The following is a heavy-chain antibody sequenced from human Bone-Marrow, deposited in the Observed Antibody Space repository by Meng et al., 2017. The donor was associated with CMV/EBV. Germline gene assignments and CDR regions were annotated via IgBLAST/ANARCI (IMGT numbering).Heavy chain of an antibody. Sequence: GESLKISCAASGFTFSRYWMHWVRQAPGKGLVWVSRINGDGTSYADSVKGRFTISRDNAKNTLYLQMNSLRAEDTAMYYCARDSYYDSSGYYDAYDIWGQGTMVTV. CDR1: GFTFSRYW. D-gene: IGHD3-22*01. J-gene: IGHJ3*02. V-gene: IGHV3-74*01. CDR3: ARDSYYDSSGYYDAYDI. CDR2: INGDGT.